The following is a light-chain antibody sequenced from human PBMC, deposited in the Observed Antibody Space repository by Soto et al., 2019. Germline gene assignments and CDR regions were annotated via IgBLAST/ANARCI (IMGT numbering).Light chain of an antibody. J-gene: IGKJ1*01. V-gene: IGKV3-15*01. CDR2: VAS. CDR1: QIVSSN. Sequence: EIVMTQSPATLSVSPGERATLSCRASQIVSSNLAWYQQKPGQAPRLLIYVASTRANGIPARFSGSGSGTEFTLTLSSLQSEDFAIYSCQQYNNWPQTFGQGNKVEIK. CDR3: QQYNNWPQT.